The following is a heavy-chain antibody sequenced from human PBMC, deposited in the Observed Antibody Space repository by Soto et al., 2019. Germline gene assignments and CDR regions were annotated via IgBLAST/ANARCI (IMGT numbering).Heavy chain of an antibody. CDR3: AKGGTYYFDS. Sequence: SETLSLTCSVSGASISNFYWSWIRQSAGKGLEWIGRLYSRGTTDYNPSLKSRVTMSIDTSKNRVSLSLTSVTAADTAVYYCAKGGTYYFDSWGQGIVVTVSS. CDR2: LYSRGTT. V-gene: IGHV4-4*07. CDR1: GASISNFY. J-gene: IGHJ4*02. D-gene: IGHD3-16*01.